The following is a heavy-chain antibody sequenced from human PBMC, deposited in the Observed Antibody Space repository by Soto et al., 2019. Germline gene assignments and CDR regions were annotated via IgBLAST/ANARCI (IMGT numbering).Heavy chain of an antibody. CDR1: VDSIRNYY. CDR3: AASQYCSYYYAMDI. V-gene: IGHV4-4*07. Sequence: SENLSLTSTVSVDSIRNYYYTRIRQSAGKGREWIGRVDHSGSTNYNPALKTRVTMSVDPSKKQFSLKLTSATAADTAIYYCAASQYCSYYYAMDIWAQGATGTVS. CDR2: VDHSGST. J-gene: IGHJ6*02.